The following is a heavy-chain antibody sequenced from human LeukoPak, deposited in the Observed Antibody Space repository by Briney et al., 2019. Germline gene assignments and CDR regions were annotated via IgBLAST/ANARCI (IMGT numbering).Heavy chain of an antibody. D-gene: IGHD1-26*01. V-gene: IGHV3-30-3*01. CDR2: ISYDGSNE. J-gene: IGHJ4*02. CDR1: GFTFSTYA. Sequence: GGSLRLSCAASGFTFSTYAMHWVRQAPGKGLEWVALISYDGSNEFYADSVKGRFTISRDNSKNTVYLLMNSLRGADTALYYCARNRPPYSGSYSGFDYWGQGTLVTVSS. CDR3: ARNRPPYSGSYSGFDY.